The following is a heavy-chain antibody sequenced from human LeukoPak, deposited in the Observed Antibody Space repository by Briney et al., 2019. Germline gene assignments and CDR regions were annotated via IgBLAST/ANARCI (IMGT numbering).Heavy chain of an antibody. Sequence: SETLSLTCTVSGGSLSTYYWSWIRQPPGKGLEWMGYIYYTGSTNYNPSLKSRVTMSVDTSKSQFPLKLNSVTAADTAVYYCARASGGYYNNWFDPWGQGTLVTVSS. CDR2: IYYTGST. CDR1: GGSLSTYY. D-gene: IGHD3-22*01. V-gene: IGHV4-59*01. CDR3: ARASGGYYNNWFDP. J-gene: IGHJ5*02.